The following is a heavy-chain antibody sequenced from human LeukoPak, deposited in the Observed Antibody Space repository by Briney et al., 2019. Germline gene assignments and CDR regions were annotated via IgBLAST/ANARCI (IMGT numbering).Heavy chain of an antibody. V-gene: IGHV3-30*04. CDR2: TSYDGTRQ. D-gene: IGHD3-10*01. CDR3: ARDWSEGSGSYIDY. Sequence: PGGSLRLSCVASGFSFGSHAMHWVRQTPGKGLEWLVVTSYDGTRQHYADFVRGRFTISRDNSKNTLYLHMNSLRIDDTAVYYCARDWSEGSGSYIDYWGQGALVTVSS. J-gene: IGHJ4*02. CDR1: GFSFGSHA.